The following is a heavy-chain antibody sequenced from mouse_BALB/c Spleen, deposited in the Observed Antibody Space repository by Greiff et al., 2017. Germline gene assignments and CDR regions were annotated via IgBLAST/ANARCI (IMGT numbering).Heavy chain of an antibody. CDR1: GFTFSSYW. CDR2: IRLKSDNYAT. Sequence: EVQLQQSGGGLVQPGGSMKLSCVASGFTFSSYWMSWVRQSPEKGLEWVAEIRLKSDNYATHYAESVKGKFTISRDDSKSRLYLQMNSLRAEDTGIYYCTKRYLYWGQGTLVTVSA. CDR3: TKRYLY. V-gene: IGHV6-6*02. D-gene: IGHD1-1*01. J-gene: IGHJ3*01.